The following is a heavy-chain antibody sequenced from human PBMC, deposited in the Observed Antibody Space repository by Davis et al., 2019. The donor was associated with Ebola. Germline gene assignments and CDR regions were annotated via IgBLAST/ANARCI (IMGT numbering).Heavy chain of an antibody. CDR1: GYTFTSYG. J-gene: IGHJ6*04. V-gene: IGHV1-18*04. CDR2: INPHNGNT. CDR3: AREHIVVVTAIEDYYYYGMDV. D-gene: IGHD2-21*02. Sequence: ASVKVSCKASGYTFTSYGISWVRQAPGQGLEWMGWINPHNGNTNYAQSVQGRVTMTTDTSTSTAYMELSSLRSEDTAVYYCAREHIVVVTAIEDYYYYGMDVWGKGTTVTVSS.